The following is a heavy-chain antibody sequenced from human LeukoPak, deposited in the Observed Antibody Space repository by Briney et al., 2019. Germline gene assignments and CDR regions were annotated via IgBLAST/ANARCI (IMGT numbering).Heavy chain of an antibody. Sequence: PSQTLSLTCGVSGGSITNSNWGSWVRQPPGKGLEWIGEISPGGSTNFNPSLKPRVTLSVDKSKNQFSLKLNSVTAADTAVYYCARNFDSWGQGTLVTVSS. CDR1: GGSITNSNW. CDR2: ISPGGST. CDR3: ARNFDS. J-gene: IGHJ5*01. V-gene: IGHV4-4*02.